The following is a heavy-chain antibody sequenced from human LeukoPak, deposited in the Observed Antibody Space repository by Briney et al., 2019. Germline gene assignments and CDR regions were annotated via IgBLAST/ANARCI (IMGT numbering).Heavy chain of an antibody. V-gene: IGHV1-2*02. Sequence: ASVKVSCKASGGTFSSYAISWVRQAPGQGLEWMGWINPHSGGTDHAQKFQGRVTMTRDTSISTAYMELSRLRSDDTAVYYCARGTYYYDSSGYYSDAFDIWGQGTMVTVSS. CDR1: GGTFSSYA. CDR3: ARGTYYYDSSGYYSDAFDI. D-gene: IGHD3-22*01. CDR2: INPHSGGT. J-gene: IGHJ3*02.